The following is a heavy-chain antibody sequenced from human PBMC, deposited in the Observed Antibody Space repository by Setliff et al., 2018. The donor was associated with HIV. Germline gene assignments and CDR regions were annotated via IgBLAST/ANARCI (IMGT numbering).Heavy chain of an antibody. CDR3: AKAGGGIVYFYYMDV. CDR2: ISGSGDTT. D-gene: IGHD3-16*02. J-gene: IGHJ6*03. CDR1: GFTFSNYA. Sequence: GGSLRLSCAASGFTFSNYAMTWVRQAPGKGLEWVSGISGSGDTTNYADSVKGRFTISRDNSKNTLYLQMNSLRAEDTAVYYCAKAGGGIVYFYYMDVWGEGTTVTVSS. V-gene: IGHV3-23*01.